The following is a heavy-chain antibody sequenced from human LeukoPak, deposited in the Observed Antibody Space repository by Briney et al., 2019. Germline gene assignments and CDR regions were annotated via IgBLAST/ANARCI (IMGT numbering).Heavy chain of an antibody. Sequence: SETLSLTCTLYGGSLSGYTWSWIRPPPGGGLEWVGEIKLSGGTNYNPHPKCRVTISLEKSKNQYSLKLRSVAAADTDVYYGAGGELRSIYLLPWGQGTLVTVSS. CDR1: GGSLSGYT. V-gene: IGHV4-34*01. CDR2: IKLSGGT. CDR3: AGGELRSIYLLP. D-gene: IGHD3-16*01. J-gene: IGHJ4*02.